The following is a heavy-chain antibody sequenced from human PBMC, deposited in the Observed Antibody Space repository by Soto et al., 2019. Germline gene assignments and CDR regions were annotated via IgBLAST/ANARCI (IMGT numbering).Heavy chain of an antibody. CDR1: GGTFSSYA. CDR2: IIPIFGTA. V-gene: IGHV1-69*13. Sequence: GASVKVSCKASGGTFSSYAISWVRQAPGQGLEWMGGIIPIFGTANYAQKFQGRVTITADESTSTAYMELSSLRSEDTAVYYCARDVAGTYYFDYWGQGTLVTVSS. CDR3: ARDVAGTYYFDY. J-gene: IGHJ4*02. D-gene: IGHD6-19*01.